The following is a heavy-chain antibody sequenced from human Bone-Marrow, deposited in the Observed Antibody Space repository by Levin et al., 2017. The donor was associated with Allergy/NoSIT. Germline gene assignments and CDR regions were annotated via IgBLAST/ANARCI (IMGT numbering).Heavy chain of an antibody. V-gene: IGHV3-66*01. J-gene: IGHJ4*02. CDR2: IYSGGST. CDR3: ATGRTYNSNYRYY. D-gene: IGHD1-7*01. Sequence: GESLKISCAASGFTVSNNYVTWVRQAPGKGLEWVSLIYSGGSTYYADSVKARFTISRDNSKNTVYLQMNSLRAEDTAVYYCATGRTYNSNYRYYWGQGTLVTVSS. CDR1: GFTVSNNY.